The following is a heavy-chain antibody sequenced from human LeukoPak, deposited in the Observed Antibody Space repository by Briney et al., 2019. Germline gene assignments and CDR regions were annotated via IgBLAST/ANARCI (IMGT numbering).Heavy chain of an antibody. CDR2: IYYSGST. CDR3: ARTNYDFWSGPNWFDP. J-gene: IGHJ5*02. V-gene: IGHV4-59*01. CDR1: GGSISSYY. D-gene: IGHD3-3*01. Sequence: SETLSLTCTVSGGSISSYYWSWIRQPPGKGLEWIGYIYYSGSTNYNPSLKSRVTISVDTSKNQFSLKLSSVTAADTAVYYCARTNYDFWSGPNWFDPWGQGTLVTVSS.